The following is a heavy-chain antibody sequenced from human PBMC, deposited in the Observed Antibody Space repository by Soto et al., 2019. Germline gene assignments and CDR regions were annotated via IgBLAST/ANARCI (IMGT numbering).Heavy chain of an antibody. CDR1: GGSFSGYY. CDR2: INHSGST. Sequence: SETLSLTCAVYGGSFSGYYWSWIRQPPGKGLEWIGEINHSGSTNYNPSLKSRVTISVDTSKNQFSLKLSSVTAADTAVYYCARGRLYYGSGSYPRTNAFDIWGQGTMVTVSS. V-gene: IGHV4-34*01. D-gene: IGHD3-10*01. CDR3: ARGRLYYGSGSYPRTNAFDI. J-gene: IGHJ3*02.